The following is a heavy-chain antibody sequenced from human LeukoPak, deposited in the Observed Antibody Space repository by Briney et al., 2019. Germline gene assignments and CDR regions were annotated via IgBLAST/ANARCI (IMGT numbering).Heavy chain of an antibody. D-gene: IGHD6-13*01. Sequence: PSETLSLTCAVYGGSFSGYYWSWIRQPPGKGLEWIGEINHSGSTNYNPSLKSRVAISVDTSKNQFSLKLSSVTAADTAVYYCARVAAAGPAVYWGQGTLVTVSS. CDR1: GGSFSGYY. J-gene: IGHJ4*02. CDR2: INHSGST. V-gene: IGHV4-34*01. CDR3: ARVAAAGPAVY.